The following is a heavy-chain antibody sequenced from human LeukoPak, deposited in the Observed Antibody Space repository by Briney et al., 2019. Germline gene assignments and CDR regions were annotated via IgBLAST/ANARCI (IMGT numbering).Heavy chain of an antibody. CDR2: ISYEGSDT. V-gene: IGHV3-30*04. CDR1: GFTFNTYA. J-gene: IGHJ6*03. D-gene: IGHD6-19*01. CDR3: ARDGGWYKRGLDYYYYYMDV. Sequence: PGRSLRLSCAASGFTFNTYAFHWVRQTPDKGLEWVALISYEGSDTHYADSVKGRFTISRDNAKNSLYLQMNSLRAEDTALYYCARDGGWYKRGLDYYYYYMDVWGKGTSVTVSS.